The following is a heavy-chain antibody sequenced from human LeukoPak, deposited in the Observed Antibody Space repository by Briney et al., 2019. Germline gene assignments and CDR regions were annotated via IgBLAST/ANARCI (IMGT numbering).Heavy chain of an antibody. CDR2: LSGSGSTT. V-gene: IGHV3-23*01. CDR1: GXTFSSDG. CDR3: AKAGYTSSWPLDY. D-gene: IGHD6-13*01. J-gene: IGHJ4*02. Sequence: GGSLRLSCAASGXTFSSDGVSWVRQAPGKGLEWVSALSGSGSTTYYADSVKGRFTISRDNSKNMLFLEMNSLRVEDTAVYYCAKAGYTSSWPLDYWGQGTQVTVSS.